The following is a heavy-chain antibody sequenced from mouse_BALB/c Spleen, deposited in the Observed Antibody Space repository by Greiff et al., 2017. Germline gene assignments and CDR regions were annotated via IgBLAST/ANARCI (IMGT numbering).Heavy chain of an antibody. CDR2: ISYSGST. CDR3: ARSPDYYGSSPNYFDY. V-gene: IGHV3-2*02. Sequence: DVKLQESGPGLVKPSQSLSLTCTVTGYSITSYYAWNWIRQFPGNILEWMGYISYSGSTSYNQSLKSRISITRDTSKNQFFLQLNSVTTEDTATYYCARSPDYYGSSPNYFDYWGQGTTLTVSS. D-gene: IGHD1-1*01. J-gene: IGHJ2*01. CDR1: GYSITSYYA.